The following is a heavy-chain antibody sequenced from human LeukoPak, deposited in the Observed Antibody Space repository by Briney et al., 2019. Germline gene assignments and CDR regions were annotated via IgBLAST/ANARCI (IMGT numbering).Heavy chain of an antibody. CDR1: GGSISSGGYY. J-gene: IGHJ5*02. D-gene: IGHD2-15*01. CDR2: IYYSGST. CDR3: ARVRGSDIWFDP. V-gene: IGHV4-31*03. Sequence: PSETLSLTCTVSGGSISSGGYYWSWIRQHPGKGLEWIGYIYYSGSTYYNPSLKSRVTISVDASKNQFSLKLSSVTAADTAVYYCARVRGSDIWFDPWGQGTLVTVSS.